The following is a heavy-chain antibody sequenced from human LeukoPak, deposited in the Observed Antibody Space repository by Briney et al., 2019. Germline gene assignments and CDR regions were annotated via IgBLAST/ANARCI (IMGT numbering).Heavy chain of an antibody. CDR1: GFTFDDYA. J-gene: IGHJ4*02. D-gene: IGHD5-18*01. V-gene: IGHV3-9*01. Sequence: GGSLRLSCAASGFTFDDYAMHWIRQAPGKGLEWVSGISWNSHTIGYADSAKGRFTISRDNAKNSLYLQMNSLRAEDTALYYCARVRGFSFGFFDYWGQGSLVIVSS. CDR3: ARVRGFSFGFFDY. CDR2: ISWNSHTI.